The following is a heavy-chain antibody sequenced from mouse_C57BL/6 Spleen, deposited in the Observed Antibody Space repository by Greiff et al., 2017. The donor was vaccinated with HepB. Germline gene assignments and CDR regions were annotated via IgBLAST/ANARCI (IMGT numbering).Heavy chain of an antibody. CDR1: GYSFTDYN. V-gene: IGHV1-39*01. CDR3: ARFITTVVKDAMDY. CDR2: INPNYGTT. D-gene: IGHD1-1*01. Sequence: VQLKQSGPELVKPGASVKISCKASGYSFTDYNMNWVKQSNGKSLEWIGVINPNYGTTSYNQKFKGKATLTVDQSSSTAYMQLNSLTTEDSAVYYCARFITTVVKDAMDYWGQGTSVTVSS. J-gene: IGHJ4*01.